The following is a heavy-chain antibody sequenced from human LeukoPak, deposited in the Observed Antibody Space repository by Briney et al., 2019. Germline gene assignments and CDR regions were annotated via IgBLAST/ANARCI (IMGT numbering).Heavy chain of an antibody. D-gene: IGHD6-19*01. Sequence: SETLSLTCIVSGGSISSSSYYWGWIRQPPGKGLEWIGSVYYSGSTYYNPSLKGRVTIAIDTPKNQFSLKVSSVTAADTAVYYCVTGIAVAGDIKYYAMDVWGQGTTVTVSS. J-gene: IGHJ6*02. CDR1: GGSISSSSYY. CDR2: VYYSGST. V-gene: IGHV4-39*01. CDR3: VTGIAVAGDIKYYAMDV.